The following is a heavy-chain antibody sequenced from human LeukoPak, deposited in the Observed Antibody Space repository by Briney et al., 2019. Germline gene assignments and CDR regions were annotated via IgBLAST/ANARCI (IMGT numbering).Heavy chain of an antibody. V-gene: IGHV3-11*01. CDR2: ISPSGDII. Sequence: GGSLRLSCAASGFTFSDYYISWIRQAPGKGLEWVSDISPSGDIISYADSVKGRFIISRDYAKESLHLQMNSLRVEDSAVYYCAREIVAGTFDYWGQGTQVTVSS. CDR3: AREIVAGTFDY. D-gene: IGHD6-19*01. J-gene: IGHJ4*02. CDR1: GFTFSDYY.